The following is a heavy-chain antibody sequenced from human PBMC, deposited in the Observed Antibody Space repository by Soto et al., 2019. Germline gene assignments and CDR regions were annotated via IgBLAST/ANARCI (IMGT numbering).Heavy chain of an antibody. D-gene: IGHD6-13*01. CDR2: INAGNGNT. J-gene: IGHJ4*02. Sequence: ASVKVSCKASGYTFTSYAMHWVRQAPGQRLEWMGWINAGNGNTKYSQKFQGRVTITRDTSASTAYMELSSLRSEDTAVYYCARDPCISSCQDYWGQGTLVNVSS. CDR1: GYTFTSYA. CDR3: ARDPCISSCQDY. V-gene: IGHV1-3*01.